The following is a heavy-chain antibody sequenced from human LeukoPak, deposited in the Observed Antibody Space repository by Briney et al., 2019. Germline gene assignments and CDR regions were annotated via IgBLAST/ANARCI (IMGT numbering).Heavy chain of an antibody. D-gene: IGHD1-14*01. Sequence: GASVKVSCKASGYTFTGYYMHWVRQAPGQGLEWMGWINPNSGGTNYAQKFQGWVTMTRDTSISTAYMELSRLRSDDTAVYYCARDLHQRREQEPGWFGYWGQGTLVTVSS. CDR2: INPNSGGT. J-gene: IGHJ5*01. CDR1: GYTFTGYY. V-gene: IGHV1-2*04. CDR3: ARDLHQRREQEPGWFGY.